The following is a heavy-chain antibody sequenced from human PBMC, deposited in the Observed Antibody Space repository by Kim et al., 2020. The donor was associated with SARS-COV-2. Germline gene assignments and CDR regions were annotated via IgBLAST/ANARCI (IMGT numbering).Heavy chain of an antibody. J-gene: IGHJ4*02. V-gene: IGHV3-49*02. CDR3: TSFNY. CDR2: SKAYGGTT. Sequence: SKAYGGTTEDAASVKGRFTISRDDSKSIAYLQMNSLKTEDTAVYYCTSFNYWGQGTLVTVSS.